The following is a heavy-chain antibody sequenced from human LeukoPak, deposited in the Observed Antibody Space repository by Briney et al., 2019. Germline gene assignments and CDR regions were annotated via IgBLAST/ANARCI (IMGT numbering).Heavy chain of an antibody. V-gene: IGHV5-10-1*01. J-gene: IGHJ4*02. CDR2: IDPSDSYT. Sequence: GESLKISCKGCGYSFTSYWISWVRQMPGKGLEWMGRIDPSDSYTNYSPSFQGHVTISADKSISTAYLQWGSLKASDTAMYYCARTVQLELPFFDYWGQGTLVTVSS. CDR1: GYSFTSYW. D-gene: IGHD1-1*01. CDR3: ARTVQLELPFFDY.